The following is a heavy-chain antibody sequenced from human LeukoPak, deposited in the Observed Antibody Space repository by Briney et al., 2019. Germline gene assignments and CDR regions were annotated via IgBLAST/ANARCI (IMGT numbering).Heavy chain of an antibody. CDR1: GFTFSSYG. CDR2: ISYDGSNK. D-gene: IGHD4-11*01. V-gene: IGHV3-30*03. CDR3: TRDPTQYLRYGYFNH. Sequence: PGGSLRLSCAASGFTFSSYGMHWVRQAPGKGLEWVAVISYDGSNKYYADSVKGRFTISRDNAKNSLYLQMSSLRAEDTAVYYCTRDPTQYLRYGYFNHWGQGTLVTVSS. J-gene: IGHJ4*02.